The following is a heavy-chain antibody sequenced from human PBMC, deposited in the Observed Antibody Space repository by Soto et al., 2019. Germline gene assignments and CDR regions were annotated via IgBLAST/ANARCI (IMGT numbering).Heavy chain of an antibody. CDR2: ISAYNGNT. CDR3: ARLSLAPGIAVAGTCNY. Sequence: ASVKVSCKAAGYTFTSYGISWGRQAPGQGLEWMGWISAYNGNTNYAQKLQGRVTMTTDTSTSTAYMELRSLRSDDTAVYYCARLSLAPGIAVAGTCNYWGQGTLVTVSS. J-gene: IGHJ4*02. D-gene: IGHD6-19*01. CDR1: GYTFTSYG. V-gene: IGHV1-18*01.